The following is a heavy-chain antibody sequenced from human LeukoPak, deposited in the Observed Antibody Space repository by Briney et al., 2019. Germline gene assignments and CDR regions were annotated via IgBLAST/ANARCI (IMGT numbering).Heavy chain of an antibody. CDR1: GYNFTAYF. D-gene: IGHD5/OR15-5a*01. CDR2: ISPYNGHT. J-gene: IGHJ5*01. CDR3: ARERVSRKFDS. V-gene: IGHV1-18*04. Sequence: ASVKVSCKTSGYNFTAYFITWVRQAPGQGLEWMGWISPYNGHTKYAHNLQGRVTMTTDTSTTTAFMELRSLMSDDTAVYYCARERVSRKFDSWGQGTLVTVSS.